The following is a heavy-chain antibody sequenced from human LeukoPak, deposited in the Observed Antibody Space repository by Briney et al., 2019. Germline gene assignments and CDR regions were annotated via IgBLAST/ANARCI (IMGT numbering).Heavy chain of an antibody. D-gene: IGHD6-19*01. CDR1: GGSISSSSYY. V-gene: IGHV4-39*01. J-gene: IGHJ4*02. CDR2: IYYSGST. CDR3: ARLYSSGGPGKE. Sequence: SETLSLTCTVSGGSISSSSYYWGWIRQPPGKGLEWIGSIYYSGSTYYNPSLKSRVTISVDTSKNQFSLKLSSVTAADTAVYYCARLYSSGGPGKEWGQGTLVTVSS.